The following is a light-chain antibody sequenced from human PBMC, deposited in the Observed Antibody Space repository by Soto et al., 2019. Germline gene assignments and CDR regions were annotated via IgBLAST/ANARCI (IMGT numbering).Light chain of an antibody. CDR3: QQYYSLPIS. CDR2: WAS. CDR1: QSVLYSSNNKNY. Sequence: DIVMTQSPDCLAISLGERATINCKSSQSVLYSSNNKNYLAWYQQKAGQPPKLLIYWASTRESGVPDRFSGSGSGTDFTLTISGLQAEDVAVYYCQQYYSLPISFGPGTKVDIK. V-gene: IGKV4-1*01. J-gene: IGKJ3*01.